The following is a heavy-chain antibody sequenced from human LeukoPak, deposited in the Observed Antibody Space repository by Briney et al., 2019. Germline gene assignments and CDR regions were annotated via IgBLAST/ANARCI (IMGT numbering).Heavy chain of an antibody. Sequence: ASVKVSCKASGYTFTSYDINWVRQAPGQGLEWMGIINPSGGSTSYAQKFQGRVTMTRDTSTSTVYMELSSLRSEDTAVYYCARSPGGMGARGYYYGMDVWGQGTTVTVSS. V-gene: IGHV1-46*01. J-gene: IGHJ6*02. CDR3: ARSPGGMGARGYYYGMDV. CDR1: GYTFTSYD. D-gene: IGHD1-26*01. CDR2: INPSGGST.